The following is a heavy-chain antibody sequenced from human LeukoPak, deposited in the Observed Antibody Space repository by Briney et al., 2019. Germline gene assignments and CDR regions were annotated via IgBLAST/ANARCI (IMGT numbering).Heavy chain of an antibody. D-gene: IGHD3-10*01. CDR3: AKDYYGSGSYYFDY. Sequence: GGSLRLSCAASGFTFSSYAMSWVRQAPGKGLEWVSGISGSDGGTYYADSVKGRFTISRDNSKNTLNLQMNSLRAEDTAVYYCAKDYYGSGSYYFDYWGQGTLVTVSS. CDR1: GFTFSSYA. J-gene: IGHJ4*02. CDR2: ISGSDGGT. V-gene: IGHV3-23*01.